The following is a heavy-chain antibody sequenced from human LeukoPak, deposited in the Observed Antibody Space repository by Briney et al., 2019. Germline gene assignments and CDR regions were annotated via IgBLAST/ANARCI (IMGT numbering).Heavy chain of an antibody. CDR1: GFTFDDYV. CDR3: AKGDRYSKPLDC. V-gene: IGHV3-20*04. D-gene: IGHD4-11*01. Sequence: GGSLRLSCAASGFTFDDYVMSWVRQAPGKGLEWVSDLNWDGRTTGYADSLKGRFSISRDNAKNSLFLQMNSLKPEDTAFYYCAKGDRYSKPLDCWGQGTLVTVSS. CDR2: LNWDGRTT. J-gene: IGHJ4*02.